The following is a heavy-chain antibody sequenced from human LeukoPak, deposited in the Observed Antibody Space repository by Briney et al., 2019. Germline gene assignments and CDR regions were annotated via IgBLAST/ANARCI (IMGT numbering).Heavy chain of an antibody. CDR1: GASISSSSYY. CDR2: ISFSGST. J-gene: IGHJ5*02. CDR3: ARDGRVRGVTYNWFDP. Sequence: SETLSLTCTVSGASISSSSYYWGWIRQPPGKGLEWIGSISFSGSTYYNPSLKSRVIISVDTSKNQFSLKLSSVTAADTAVYYCARDGRVRGVTYNWFDPWGQGTLVTVSS. V-gene: IGHV4-39*07. D-gene: IGHD3-10*01.